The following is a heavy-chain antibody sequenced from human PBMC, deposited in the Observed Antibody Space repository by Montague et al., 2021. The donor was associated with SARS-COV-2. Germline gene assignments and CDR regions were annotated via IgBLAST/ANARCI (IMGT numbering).Heavy chain of an antibody. V-gene: IGHV4-34*01. Sequence: SETLSLTCAVYGGSFSGYYWSWIRQPPGKGLEWIGEINHSGSTNYNPSLKSRVTISVDTSKNQFSLKLSSVTAADTAVYYCTRDGYQVLWSDYYYYGIDVWGQGTTVTVSS. J-gene: IGHJ6*02. D-gene: IGHD2-2*01. CDR2: INHSGST. CDR1: GGSFSGYY. CDR3: TRDGYQVLWSDYYYYGIDV.